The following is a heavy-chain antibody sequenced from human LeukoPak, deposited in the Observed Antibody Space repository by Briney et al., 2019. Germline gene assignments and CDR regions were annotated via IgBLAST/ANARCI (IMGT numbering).Heavy chain of an antibody. D-gene: IGHD2/OR15-2a*01. CDR3: AKADTTEGSYFDY. CDR2: ISYDGSNK. Sequence: QPGGSLRLSCAASGFTFSTYGMHWVRQAPGKGLEWVAVISYDGSNKYYADSVKGRFTISRDNSKNTLYLQMNSLRAEDTAVHYCAKADTTEGSYFDYWGQGTLVTVSS. J-gene: IGHJ4*02. V-gene: IGHV3-30*18. CDR1: GFTFSTYG.